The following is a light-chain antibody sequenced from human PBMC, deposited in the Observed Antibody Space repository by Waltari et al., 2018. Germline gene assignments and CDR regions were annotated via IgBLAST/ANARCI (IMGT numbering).Light chain of an antibody. CDR1: QSIGRS. J-gene: IGKJ1*01. CDR3: QKYERLPAT. Sequence: EIVLTQSPGTLSLSPGERATLSCRASQSIGRSLVWYQQKPGQAPRLLIYDVSRRATGIPDRFSGSGYGTDFSLTISSLEPEDFAVYYCQKYERLPATFGQGTTVEIK. V-gene: IGKV3-20*01. CDR2: DVS.